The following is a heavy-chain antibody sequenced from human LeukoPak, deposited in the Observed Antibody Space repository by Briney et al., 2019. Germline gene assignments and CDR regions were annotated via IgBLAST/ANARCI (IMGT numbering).Heavy chain of an antibody. CDR1: GYTLTGYY. D-gene: IGHD3-22*01. CDR2: INPNSGGT. CDR3: ARAPNPHYYDSSGYLD. V-gene: IGHV1-2*02. J-gene: IGHJ4*02. Sequence: ASVKVSCKASGYTLTGYYMHWVRQAPGQGLEWMGWINPNSGGTNYAQKFQGRVTMTTDTSTSTAYMELRSLRSDDTAVYYCARAPNPHYYDSSGYLDWGQGTLVIVSS.